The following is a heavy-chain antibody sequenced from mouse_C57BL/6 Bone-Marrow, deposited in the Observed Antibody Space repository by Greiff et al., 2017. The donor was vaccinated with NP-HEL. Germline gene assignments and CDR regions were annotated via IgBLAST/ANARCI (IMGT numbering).Heavy chain of an antibody. Sequence: QVQLQQPGAELVRPGPSVKLSCKASGYTFTSYWMHWVKQRPGQGLEWIGVIDPSDSYTNYNQKFKGKATLTVDTSSSTAYMQLSSLTSEDSAVYYCARTGLNYWGQGTTLTVSS. V-gene: IGHV1-59*01. CDR2: IDPSDSYT. CDR1: GYTFTSYW. J-gene: IGHJ2*01. CDR3: ARTGLNY.